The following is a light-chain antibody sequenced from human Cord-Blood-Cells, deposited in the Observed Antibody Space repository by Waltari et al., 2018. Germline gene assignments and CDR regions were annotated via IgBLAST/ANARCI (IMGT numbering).Light chain of an antibody. J-gene: IGKJ4*01. CDR3: QQYNNWPPLT. V-gene: IGKV3-15*01. Sequence: EIVMTQSPATLSVSPGERATLSCRASQSVSSNLAWYQQKPGQAPRLLIYGASARATAIPARLGGSGSGTEFTLTISSLQSEDFAVYYCQQYNNWPPLTFGGGTKVEIK. CDR1: QSVSSN. CDR2: GAS.